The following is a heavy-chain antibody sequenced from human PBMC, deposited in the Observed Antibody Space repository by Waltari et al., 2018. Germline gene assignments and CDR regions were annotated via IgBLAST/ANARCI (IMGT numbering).Heavy chain of an antibody. CDR1: GFILSSYC. CDR2: INYDGSST. V-gene: IGHV3-74*01. Sequence: EVQLVESGGGLVQPGGSLRLSCVASGFILSSYCMDWVRQAPGKGLVWVSRINYDGSSTTYADSVKGRFTISRDNAKNTLYLHMSSLRAEDTAVYYCIRENIAAAGLESWGQGTLVTVSS. CDR3: IRENIAAAGLES. J-gene: IGHJ4*02. D-gene: IGHD6-13*01.